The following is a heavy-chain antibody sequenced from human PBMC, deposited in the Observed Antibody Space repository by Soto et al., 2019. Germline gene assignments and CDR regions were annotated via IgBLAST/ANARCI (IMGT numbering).Heavy chain of an antibody. J-gene: IGHJ3*02. CDR1: GGSISSYY. V-gene: IGHV4-59*01. CDR3: ARVGYNYAFDI. Sequence: QVQLQESGPGLMKPSETLSLTCTVSGGSISSYYWSWIRQPPGKGLEWIGYIYYSGSTNYNPSLKSRVTISADTSKNQFSLKLSSVTAADTAVYHCARVGYNYAFDIWGQGTMVTVSS. CDR2: IYYSGST. D-gene: IGHD5-12*01.